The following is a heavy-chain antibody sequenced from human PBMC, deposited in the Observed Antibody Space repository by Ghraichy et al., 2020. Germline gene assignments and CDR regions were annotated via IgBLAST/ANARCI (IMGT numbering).Heavy chain of an antibody. CDR1: GGSISNYY. J-gene: IGHJ4*02. CDR3: GGDGPYDSRDYTAY. CDR2: IFTSGSA. D-gene: IGHD3-22*01. Sequence: SETLSLTCIVSGGSISNYYWSWIRQPAGPGLEWIGRIFTSGSATYNPSLRGRVTMSVDMSTTQFSLKLTSLTDADTAVYYCGGDGPYDSRDYTAYLGRGTLGTVSS. V-gene: IGHV4-4*07.